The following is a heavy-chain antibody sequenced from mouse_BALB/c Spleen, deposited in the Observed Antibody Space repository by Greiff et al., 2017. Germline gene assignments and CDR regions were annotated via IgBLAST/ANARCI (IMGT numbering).Heavy chain of an antibody. D-gene: IGHD4-1*01. Sequence: EVKLMESGGGLVKPGGSLKLSCAASGFTFSDYYMYWVRQTPEKRLEWVATISDGGSYTYYPDSVKGRFTISRDNAKNNLYLQMSSLKSEDTAMYYCARDLTGTAWFAYWGQGTLVTVSA. CDR1: GFTFSDYY. J-gene: IGHJ3*01. CDR2: ISDGGSYT. CDR3: ARDLTGTAWFAY. V-gene: IGHV5-4*02.